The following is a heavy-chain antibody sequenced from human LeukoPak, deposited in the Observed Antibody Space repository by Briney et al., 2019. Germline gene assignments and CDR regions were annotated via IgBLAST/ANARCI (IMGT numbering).Heavy chain of an antibody. J-gene: IGHJ4*02. CDR2: INHSGST. V-gene: IGHV4-34*01. CDR3: ASHGGYKFDY. D-gene: IGHD5-24*01. Sequence: SETLSLTCAVYGGSFSGYYWSWIRQPPGKGLEWIGEINHSGSTNYNPSLKSRVTISVDTSKNQFSLKLSSVTAADTAVYYCASHGGYKFDYWGQGTLVTVSS. CDR1: GGSFSGYY.